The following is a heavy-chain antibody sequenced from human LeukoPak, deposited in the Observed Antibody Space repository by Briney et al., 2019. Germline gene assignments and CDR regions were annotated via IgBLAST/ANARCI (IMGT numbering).Heavy chain of an antibody. CDR3: ARSEYSFDY. Sequence: GGSLRLSCAASGFTFSRYWMHWVRQAPGKGLVWVSRINSDESRSTYADSVKGRFTISRDNAKNTLYLQMNSLRVEDTAVYYCARSEYSFDYWGQGTLVTVSS. V-gene: IGHV3-74*01. CDR2: INSDESRS. J-gene: IGHJ4*02. CDR1: GFTFSRYW.